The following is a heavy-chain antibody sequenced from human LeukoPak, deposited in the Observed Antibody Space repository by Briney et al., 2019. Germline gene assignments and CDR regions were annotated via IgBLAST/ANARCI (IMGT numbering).Heavy chain of an antibody. CDR2: INHSGNN. V-gene: IGHV4-34*01. CDR3: ARVRIVATPRDYNWFDP. J-gene: IGHJ5*02. D-gene: IGHD5-12*01. CDR1: GGSFSVYY. Sequence: PSEPLSLPCAVYGGSFSVYYWSWIRQPPGKGREWIGEINHSGNNNYNPPLKSRVTISVDTSKNQFSLKLSSVTAADTAVYYCARVRIVATPRDYNWFDPWGQGTLVTVSS.